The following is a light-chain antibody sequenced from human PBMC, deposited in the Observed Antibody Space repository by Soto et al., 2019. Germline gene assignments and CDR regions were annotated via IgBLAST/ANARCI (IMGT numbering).Light chain of an antibody. CDR1: QSVSSY. Sequence: EIVLTQFPATLSLSPGERATLSCRASQSVSSYLAWYQQKPGQAPRLLIYDVSTRATGIPARFSGSGSGKDFTLTITSLEPEDFAVYSCQQRSDWPITFGQGTRLEIK. V-gene: IGKV3-11*01. CDR2: DVS. J-gene: IGKJ5*01. CDR3: QQRSDWPIT.